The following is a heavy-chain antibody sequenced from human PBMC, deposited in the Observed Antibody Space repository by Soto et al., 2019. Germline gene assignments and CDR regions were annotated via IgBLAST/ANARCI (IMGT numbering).Heavy chain of an antibody. Sequence: ASVKVSCKASGYTFTSYDINWVRQATGQGLEWMGWMNPNSGNTGYAQKFQGRVTMTRNTSISTAYMELSSLRSEDTAVYYCARGLSDCTNGVCYTYYFDYWGQGTLVTVSS. CDR2: MNPNSGNT. V-gene: IGHV1-8*01. D-gene: IGHD2-8*01. J-gene: IGHJ4*02. CDR3: ARGLSDCTNGVCYTYYFDY. CDR1: GYTFTSYD.